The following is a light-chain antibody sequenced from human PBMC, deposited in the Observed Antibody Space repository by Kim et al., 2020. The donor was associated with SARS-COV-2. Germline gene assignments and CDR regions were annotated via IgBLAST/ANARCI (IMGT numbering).Light chain of an antibody. CDR1: SSDVGGHNY. CDR3: SSYAGSSSLV. V-gene: IGLV2-8*01. J-gene: IGLJ3*02. Sequence: GQSVTISCSGTSSDVGGHNYVSWYQHHPGKAPKLMIYDVTKRPSGVPDRFSGSKSGNTASLTVSGLQAEDEADYYCSSYAGSSSLVFGGGTQLTVL. CDR2: DVT.